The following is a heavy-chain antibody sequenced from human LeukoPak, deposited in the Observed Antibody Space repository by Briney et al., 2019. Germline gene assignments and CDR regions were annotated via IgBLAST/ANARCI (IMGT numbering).Heavy chain of an antibody. CDR2: VIPILGIA. CDR1: GGTFSSYA. J-gene: IGHJ4*02. CDR3: ARQDYGGNSDY. Sequence: SVKVSCKASGGTFSSYAISWVRQAPGQGLEWMGRVIPILGIANYAQKFQGRVTITADKSTSTAYMELSRLRSEDTAVYYCARQDYGGNSDYWGQGTLVTVSS. V-gene: IGHV1-69*04. D-gene: IGHD4-17*01.